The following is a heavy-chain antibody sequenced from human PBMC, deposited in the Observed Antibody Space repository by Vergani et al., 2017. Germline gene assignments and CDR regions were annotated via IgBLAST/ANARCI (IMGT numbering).Heavy chain of an antibody. D-gene: IGHD3-10*01. V-gene: IGHV4-30-4*08. CDR3: ARDSLYYGSGIYYYYYMDV. CDR1: GGSISSGDYY. Sequence: QVQLQESGPGLVKPSQTLSLTCTVSGGSISSGDYYWSWIRQPPGKGLEWIGYIYYSGSTYYNPSLKSRVTISVDTSKNQFSLKLSSVTAADTAVYYCARDSLYYGSGIYYYYYMDVWGKGTTVTVS. J-gene: IGHJ6*03. CDR2: IYYSGST.